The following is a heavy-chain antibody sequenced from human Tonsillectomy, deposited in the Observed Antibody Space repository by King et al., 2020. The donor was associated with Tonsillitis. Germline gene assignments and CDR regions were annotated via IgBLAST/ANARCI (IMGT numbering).Heavy chain of an antibody. CDR1: GFTVSSNY. CDR3: ARGPRGYCSGGSCYDFGMDV. Sequence: VQLVESGGGLVQPGGSLRLSCVVSGFTVSSNYMSWVRQAPGKGLEWVSVIYSGDNTYYADSVKGRFTISRHNSKNTRYFQMNSMRIEDTAVYYCARGPRGYCSGGSCYDFGMDVWGQGTTVTVSS. V-gene: IGHV3-53*04. CDR2: IYSGDNT. J-gene: IGHJ6*02. D-gene: IGHD2-15*01.